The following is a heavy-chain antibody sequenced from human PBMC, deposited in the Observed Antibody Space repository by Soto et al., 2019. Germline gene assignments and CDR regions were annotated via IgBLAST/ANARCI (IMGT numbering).Heavy chain of an antibody. Sequence: SETVSLTRSVSCGSTSEYFWSWIRQSPGKGLEWIGCIYYIGSSDYNPSRKRRVSISVDTSHWQFSLGLTSVTAADTAVYYCARDGYDGSGSPYHAYWGPGTQVNVSS. CDR2: IYYIGSS. J-gene: IGHJ4*02. V-gene: IGHV4-59*01. CDR3: ARDGYDGSGSPYHAY. D-gene: IGHD3-10*01. CDR1: CGSTSEYF.